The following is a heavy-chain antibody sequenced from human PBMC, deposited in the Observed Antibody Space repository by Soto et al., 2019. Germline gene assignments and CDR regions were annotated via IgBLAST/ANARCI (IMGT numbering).Heavy chain of an antibody. J-gene: IGHJ6*03. CDR1: GDSISTSSSYY. CDR3: ARIKIIGILTYYMDV. Sequence: QLQLQESGPGLVKPSETLSLSCTVSGDSISTSSSYYWGWIRQHPGKGLEWIANMYYSGSTYYNPSLKSRVTISLETSKNQFSLKLSSVTAADTAVYYCARIKIIGILTYYMDVWGKGTTVTVSS. CDR2: MYYSGST. D-gene: IGHD3-3*01. V-gene: IGHV4-39*01.